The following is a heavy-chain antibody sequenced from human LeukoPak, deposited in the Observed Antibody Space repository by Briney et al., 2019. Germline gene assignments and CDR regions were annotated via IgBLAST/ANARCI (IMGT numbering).Heavy chain of an antibody. CDR2: IYSGGST. Sequence: AGGSLRLSCAASGFTVSSNYMSWVRQAPGKGLEWVSVIYSGGSTYYADSVKGRFTISRDNSKNTLYLQMNSLRAEDTAVYYCVTHQRYCSGGSCYGGGAFDIWGQGTMVTVSS. D-gene: IGHD2-15*01. CDR1: GFTVSSNY. J-gene: IGHJ3*02. V-gene: IGHV3-66*01. CDR3: VTHQRYCSGGSCYGGGAFDI.